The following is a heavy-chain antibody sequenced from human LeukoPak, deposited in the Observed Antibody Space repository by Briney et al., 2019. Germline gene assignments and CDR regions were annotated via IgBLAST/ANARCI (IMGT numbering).Heavy chain of an antibody. J-gene: IGHJ4*02. Sequence: GGSLRLYRDAAGFTFSSYGMHWVRQAPGKGLEWVAFIPYDGSNKYYADSVKGRFPISRDNSKNTLYLQMNSLRAEDTAVYYCAKDPHPYGSGLFYYFDYWGQGTLVTVSS. CDR1: GFTFSSYG. D-gene: IGHD3-10*01. CDR3: AKDPHPYGSGLFYYFDY. CDR2: IPYDGSNK. V-gene: IGHV3-30*02.